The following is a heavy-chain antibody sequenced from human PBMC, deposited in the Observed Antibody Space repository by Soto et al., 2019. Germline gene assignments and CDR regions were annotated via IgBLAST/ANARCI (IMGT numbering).Heavy chain of an antibody. CDR3: TREVWIIGVVNPFDY. CDR2: IRSKAYGGTT. Sequence: GGSLRLSCTASGFTFGDYAMSWFRQAPGQGLEWVGFIRSKAYGGTTEYAASVKGRFTISRDDSKSIAYLQMNSLKTEDTAVYYCTREVWIIGVVNPFDYWGQGTLVTVSS. V-gene: IGHV3-49*03. D-gene: IGHD3-3*01. J-gene: IGHJ4*02. CDR1: GFTFGDYA.